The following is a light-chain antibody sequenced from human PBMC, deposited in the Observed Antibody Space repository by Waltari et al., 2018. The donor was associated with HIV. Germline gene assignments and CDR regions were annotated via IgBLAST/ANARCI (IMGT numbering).Light chain of an antibody. J-gene: IGLJ3*02. Sequence: QSALTHPASVSGAPGQSITISCTGTSSDVGGYNLVSWYQQHPGKATKSMIYEGTKRPTGVANRFAGSNADNTAALTISGLQAEDEADYHCCSYAANNTLLFGGGTKLTVL. CDR2: EGT. CDR1: SSDVGGYNL. CDR3: CSYAANNTLL. V-gene: IGLV2-23*01.